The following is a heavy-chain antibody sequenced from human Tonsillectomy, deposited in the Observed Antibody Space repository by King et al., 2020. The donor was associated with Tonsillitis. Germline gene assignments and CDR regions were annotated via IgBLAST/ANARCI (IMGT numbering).Heavy chain of an antibody. Sequence: VQLQESGPGLVKPSETLSLTCTISFGSISSYYWSWLRQPPGKGLEWIGYIYYSGSTNYNPSPKSRVIISVDTPKNQFSLKLSSVTAADTAVYYCARMPEGGATTTGWGALDYWGQGTLVTVSS. D-gene: IGHD1-26*01. CDR3: ARMPEGGATTTGWGALDY. CDR1: FGSISSYY. CDR2: IYYSGST. J-gene: IGHJ4*02. V-gene: IGHV4-59*01.